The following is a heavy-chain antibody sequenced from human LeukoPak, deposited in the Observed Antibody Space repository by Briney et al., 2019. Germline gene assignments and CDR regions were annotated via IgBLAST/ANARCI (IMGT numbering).Heavy chain of an antibody. J-gene: IGHJ4*02. Sequence: KPSETLSLTCTVSGGSISSYYWSWIRQPPGKGLEWIGYIYYSGTTNYNPSLKSRVTISVDTSKNQFSLKLSSVTAADTAVYYCARIHRYCSGGSCYLFDYWGQGTLVTVSS. D-gene: IGHD2-15*01. CDR2: IYYSGTT. CDR1: GGSISSYY. V-gene: IGHV4-59*01. CDR3: ARIHRYCSGGSCYLFDY.